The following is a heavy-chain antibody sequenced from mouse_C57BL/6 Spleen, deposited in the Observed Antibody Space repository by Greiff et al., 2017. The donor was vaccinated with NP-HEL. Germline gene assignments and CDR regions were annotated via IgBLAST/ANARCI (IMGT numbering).Heavy chain of an antibody. Sequence: VQLQQPGAELVKPGASVKLSCKASGYTFTSYWMQWVKQRPGQGLERIGEIDPSDSYTNYNQKFKGKATLTVDTSSSTAYMQLSSLTSEDSAVYYCARGSPYFDYWGQGTTLTVSS. CDR1: GYTFTSYW. J-gene: IGHJ2*01. V-gene: IGHV1-50*01. CDR2: IDPSDSYT. CDR3: ARGSPYFDY.